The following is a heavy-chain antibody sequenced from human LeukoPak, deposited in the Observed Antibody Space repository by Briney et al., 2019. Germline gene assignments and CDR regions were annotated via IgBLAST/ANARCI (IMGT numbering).Heavy chain of an antibody. CDR1: GYTFTRFA. Sequence: ASVKVSCKASGYTFTRFAMNWVRQAPGQWLEWLGWINTNTGSPTYAQGFTGRFVFSLDTSVSTAYLQISSLKAEDSAVYYCARGGFDSRWASDIRGQGTMVTVSS. J-gene: IGHJ3*02. D-gene: IGHD3-9*01. CDR2: INTNTGSP. V-gene: IGHV7-4-1*02. CDR3: ARGGFDSRWASDI.